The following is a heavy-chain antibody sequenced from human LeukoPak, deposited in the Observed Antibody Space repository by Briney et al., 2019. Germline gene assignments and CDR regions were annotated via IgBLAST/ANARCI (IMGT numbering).Heavy chain of an antibody. Sequence: GGSLRLSCAASGFTFSSYSMNWVRQAPGKGLEWVSYISSSSSTIYYADSVKGRFTISRGNAKNSLYLQMNSLRAEDTAVYYCARDRVVGAYYYYYYMDVWGKGTTVTVSS. CDR3: ARDRVVGAYYYYYYMDV. D-gene: IGHD1-26*01. V-gene: IGHV3-48*01. CDR1: GFTFSSYS. CDR2: ISSSSSTI. J-gene: IGHJ6*03.